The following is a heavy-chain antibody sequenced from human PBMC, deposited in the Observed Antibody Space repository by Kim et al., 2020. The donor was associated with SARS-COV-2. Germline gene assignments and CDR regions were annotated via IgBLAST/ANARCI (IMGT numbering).Heavy chain of an antibody. CDR1: GYTFTSYA. V-gene: IGHV7-4-1*02. CDR2: INTNTGNP. Sequence: ASVKVSCKPSGYTFTSYAMNWVRQAPGQGLEWMGWINTNTGNPTYAQGFTGRFVFSLDTSVSTAYLQISSLKAEDTAVYYCARDLSFYGSGVNYYYYGMDVWGQGTTVTVSS. J-gene: IGHJ6*02. D-gene: IGHD3-10*01. CDR3: ARDLSFYGSGVNYYYYGMDV.